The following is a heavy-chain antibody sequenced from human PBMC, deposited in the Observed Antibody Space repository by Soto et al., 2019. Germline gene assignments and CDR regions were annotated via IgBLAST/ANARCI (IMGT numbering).Heavy chain of an antibody. CDR3: ARDHYYDSSGYYLTTYGMDV. J-gene: IGHJ6*02. V-gene: IGHV1-69*06. Sequence: SVKVSCKASGGTFSSYAISWVRQAPGQGLEWMGGIIPIFGTANYAQKFQGRVTITADKSTSTAYMELSSLRSEDTAVYYCARDHYYDSSGYYLTTYGMDVWGQGTTVTVSS. D-gene: IGHD3-22*01. CDR1: GGTFSSYA. CDR2: IIPIFGTA.